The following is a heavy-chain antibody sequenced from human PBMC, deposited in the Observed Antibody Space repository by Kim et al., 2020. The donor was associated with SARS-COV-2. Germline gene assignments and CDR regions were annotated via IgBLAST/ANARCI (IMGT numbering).Heavy chain of an antibody. CDR3: ARLMVSSSSSPYDAFDI. CDR1: GYSFTSYW. V-gene: IGHV5-51*01. CDR2: IYPGDSDT. J-gene: IGHJ3*02. Sequence: GESLKISCKGSGYSFTSYWIGWVRQMPGKGLEWMGIIYPGDSDTRYSPSFQGQVTISADKSISTAYLQWSSLKASDTAMYYCARLMVSSSSSPYDAFDIWGQGTMVTVSS. D-gene: IGHD6-6*01.